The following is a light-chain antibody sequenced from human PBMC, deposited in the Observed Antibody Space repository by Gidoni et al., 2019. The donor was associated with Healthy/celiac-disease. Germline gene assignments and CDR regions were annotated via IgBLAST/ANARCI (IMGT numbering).Light chain of an antibody. CDR3: QQYYSTPRI. Sequence: DIVMTQSPDPLAVSLGERATINCKSSQSVLYSSNNKNYLAWYQQKPGQPPKLLIYWASTRESGVPDRFSGSGSGTDFTLTISSLQAEDVAVYYCQQYYSTPRIFGPGTKVDIK. CDR2: WAS. V-gene: IGKV4-1*01. J-gene: IGKJ3*01. CDR1: QSVLYSSNNKNY.